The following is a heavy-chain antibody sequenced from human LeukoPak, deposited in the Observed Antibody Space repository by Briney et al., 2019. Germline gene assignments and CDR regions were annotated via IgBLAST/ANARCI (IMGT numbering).Heavy chain of an antibody. CDR3: ARDLRGKYQLLCYFDY. J-gene: IGHJ4*02. CDR2: ISYDGSNK. V-gene: IGHV3-30*04. Sequence: PRRSLRLSCAASGFTFSSYAMHWVRQAPGKGLEWVAVISYDGSNKYYADSVKGRSTISRDNSKNTLYLQMNSLRAEDTAVYYCARDLRGKYQLLCYFDYWGQGTLVTVSS. CDR1: GFTFSSYA. D-gene: IGHD2-2*01.